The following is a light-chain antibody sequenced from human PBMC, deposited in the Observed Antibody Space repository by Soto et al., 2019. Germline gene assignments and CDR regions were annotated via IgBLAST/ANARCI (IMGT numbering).Light chain of an antibody. CDR2: DAS. V-gene: IGKV1-12*01. J-gene: IGKJ4*01. Sequence: EIQMTHSRSTVSGAVEDSISRTCLTSQSISIWLSWYQLRPGKAPKLLISDASNLKIGVPSRFSDNVCLTYFTFSCTSLQIEEFATYYCQQANSFPLTVGGGTKVDIK. CDR3: QQANSFPLT. CDR1: QSISIW.